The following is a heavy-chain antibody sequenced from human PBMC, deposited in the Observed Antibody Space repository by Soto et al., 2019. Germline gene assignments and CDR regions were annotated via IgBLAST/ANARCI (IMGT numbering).Heavy chain of an antibody. J-gene: IGHJ4*02. D-gene: IGHD5-12*01. V-gene: IGHV3-53*01. Sequence: EVQLVESGGGLIHPGGSLRLSCGASGFTVSTTYMSWVRQAPGKGLEWVSTMYTGGSTSYADSVKGRFTISRDDSKNTLDFQMQSLRVEDTAVYYRAGGGGYRGYDGPDSWGQGTLVTVSS. CDR2: MYTGGST. CDR1: GFTVSTTY. CDR3: AGGGGYRGYDGPDS.